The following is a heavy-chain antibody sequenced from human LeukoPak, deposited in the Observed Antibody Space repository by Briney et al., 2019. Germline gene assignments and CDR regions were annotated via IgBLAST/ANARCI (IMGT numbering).Heavy chain of an antibody. CDR2: ISSSSSYI. V-gene: IGHV3-21*01. D-gene: IGHD3-16*01. Sequence: GGSLRLSCAASGFTFSSYSMNWVRQAPGKGLEWVSSISSSSSYIYYADSVKGRFTISRDNAKNSLYLQMNSLRAEDTAVYYCARDGVNAAFGIWGQGTMVTVSS. J-gene: IGHJ3*02. CDR1: GFTFSSYS. CDR3: ARDGVNAAFGI.